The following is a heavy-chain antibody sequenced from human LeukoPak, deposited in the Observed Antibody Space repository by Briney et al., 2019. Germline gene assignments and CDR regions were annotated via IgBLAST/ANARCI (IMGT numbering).Heavy chain of an antibody. V-gene: IGHV3-30*18. CDR1: GFTFSSYG. CDR3: VKDDGWVQYAN. D-gene: IGHD5-24*01. CDR2: ISYDGSNK. J-gene: IGHJ4*02. Sequence: GGSLRLSCAASGFTFSSYGMHWVRQAPGKGLEWVVVISYDGSNKYYADSVKGRFTISRDNSKNTVYLQMNSLSAEDAAVYYCVKDDGWVQYANWGQGTLVTVSS.